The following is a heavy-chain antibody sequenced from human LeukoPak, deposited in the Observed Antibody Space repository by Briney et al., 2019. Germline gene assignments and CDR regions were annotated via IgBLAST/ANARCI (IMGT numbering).Heavy chain of an antibody. CDR3: GRVGAMATVRSYFDF. D-gene: IGHD5-24*01. V-gene: IGHV4-31*01. CDR1: RGSISSGGYY. CDR2: IYYSGCT. J-gene: IGHJ4*02. Sequence: PSETLPLTRTLSRGSISSGGYYWSWIRQHPGKGLVWVGYIYYSGCTYYNPSLKSQATISVDTSKNQSSLKLSSVTAADTAVNYCGRVGAMATVRSYFDFWGQGTLVTVSS.